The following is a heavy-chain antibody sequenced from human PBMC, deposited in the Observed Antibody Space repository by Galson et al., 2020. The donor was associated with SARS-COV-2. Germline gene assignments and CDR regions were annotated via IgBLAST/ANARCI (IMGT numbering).Heavy chain of an antibody. J-gene: IGHJ4*02. V-gene: IGHV3-7*01. D-gene: IGHD2-8*01. CDR1: GVSFSTFW. CDR3: ARTLGYCSNGLCSGH. CDR2: IKQDGSEK. Sequence: GESLKISCVVSGVSFSTFWMSWVRQAPGKGLEWVANIKQDGSEKYYVDSVKGRFTISRDNAKNSLYLQMNSLRAEDTAVYYCARTLGYCSNGLCSGHWGQGTPVIVSS.